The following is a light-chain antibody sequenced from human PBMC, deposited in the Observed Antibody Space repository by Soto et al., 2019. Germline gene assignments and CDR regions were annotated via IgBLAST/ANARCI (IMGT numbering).Light chain of an antibody. CDR2: DAS. Sequence: EIVLTQSPATLSLSPGERATLSCGASQIFGGRYLAWYQQKPGLAPRLLIYDASYRATGIPDRFSGSGSGTDFTLTISRLEPEDFAVYYCQQYGTSPHTFGQGTKLEIK. CDR3: QQYGTSPHT. V-gene: IGKV3D-20*01. J-gene: IGKJ2*01. CDR1: QIFGGRY.